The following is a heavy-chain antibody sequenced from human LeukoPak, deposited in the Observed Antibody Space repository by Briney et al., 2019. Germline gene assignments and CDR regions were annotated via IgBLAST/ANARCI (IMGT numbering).Heavy chain of an antibody. CDR3: AREGASFFDY. V-gene: IGHV1-46*01. CDR2: IYPRDGST. D-gene: IGHD2-2*01. J-gene: IGHJ4*02. Sequence: ASVKVSCKASGYTFTSNYIHWVRQAPGQGLEWMGMIYPRDGSTSYARKFQGRVTMTRDTSTSTVYMELSSLRSEDTAVYYCAREGASFFDYWGQGTLVTVSS. CDR1: GYTFTSNY.